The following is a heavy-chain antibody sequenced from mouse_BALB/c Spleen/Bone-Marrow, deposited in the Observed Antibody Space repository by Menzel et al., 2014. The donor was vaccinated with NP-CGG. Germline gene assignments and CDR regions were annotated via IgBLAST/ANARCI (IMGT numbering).Heavy chain of an antibody. J-gene: IGHJ2*01. CDR3: ARPYYRYLYFDY. CDR1: GFDFSRYW. CDR2: INPDSSTI. D-gene: IGHD2-14*01. Sequence: EVRLVESGGGLVQPGGSLKLSCAASGFDFSRYWMNWVRQAPGKGLEWIGEINPDSSTINYTPFLKDKFIIPRDNAKNTLYLQMSKVRSEDTALYYCARPYYRYLYFDYWGQGTTLTVSS. V-gene: IGHV4-1*02.